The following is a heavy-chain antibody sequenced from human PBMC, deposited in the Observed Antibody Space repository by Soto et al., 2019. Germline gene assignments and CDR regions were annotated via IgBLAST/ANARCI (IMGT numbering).Heavy chain of an antibody. CDR3: ARSLPGRPGRWGGFDY. CDR2: ISYDGSNK. D-gene: IGHD1-26*01. J-gene: IGHJ4*02. CDR1: GFTFSSYA. V-gene: IGHV3-30-3*01. Sequence: QVQLVESGGGVVQPGRSLRLSCAASGFTFSSYAMHWVRQAPGKGLEWVAVISYDGSNKYYADSVKGRFTISRDNSKNTLYLQMNSLRAEDTAVYYCARSLPGRPGRWGGFDYWGQGTLVTVSS.